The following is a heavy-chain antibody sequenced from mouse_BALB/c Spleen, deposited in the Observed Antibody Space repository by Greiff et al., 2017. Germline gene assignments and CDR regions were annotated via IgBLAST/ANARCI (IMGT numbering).Heavy chain of an antibody. CDR3: AREGYDKNFDY. CDR2: IDPSDSYT. V-gene: IGHV1-69*02. Sequence: QVQLQQPGAELVKPGASVKLSCKASGYTFTSYWMHWVKQRPGQGLEWIGEIDPSDSYTNYNQKFKGKATLTVDKSSSTAYMQRSSLTSEDSAVYYCAREGYDKNFDYWGQGTTLTVSS. D-gene: IGHD2-2*01. CDR1: GYTFTSYW. J-gene: IGHJ2*01.